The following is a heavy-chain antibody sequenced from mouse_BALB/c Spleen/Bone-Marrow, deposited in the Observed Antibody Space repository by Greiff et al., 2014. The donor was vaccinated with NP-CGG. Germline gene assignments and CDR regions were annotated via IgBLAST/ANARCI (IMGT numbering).Heavy chain of an antibody. CDR3: ARSEGGRRGLFDY. CDR2: ISSGGSYT. J-gene: IGHJ2*01. Sequence: ESGGDLVKPGGSLKLSCAASGFTFSSYGMSWVRQTPDKRLEWVATISSGGSYTYYPDSVKGRFTISRDNAKNTLYLQMSSLKSEDTAMYYCARSEGGRRGLFDYWGQGTTLTVSS. V-gene: IGHV5-6*01. CDR1: GFTFSSYG.